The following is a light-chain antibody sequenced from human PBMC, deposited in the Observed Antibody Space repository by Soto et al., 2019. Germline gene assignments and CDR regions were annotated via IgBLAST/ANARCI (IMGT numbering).Light chain of an antibody. Sequence: QSVLTQPASVSGSPGQSIAISCTGTSSDVGSYNSVSWYQQHPGKAPKLMIYEGSKRPSGVSNRFSGSKSGNTASLTISGLQAEDEADYYCSSYTSSSTLVVFGGGTKLTVL. CDR1: SSDVGSYNS. CDR2: EGS. J-gene: IGLJ3*02. V-gene: IGLV2-14*02. CDR3: SSYTSSSTLVV.